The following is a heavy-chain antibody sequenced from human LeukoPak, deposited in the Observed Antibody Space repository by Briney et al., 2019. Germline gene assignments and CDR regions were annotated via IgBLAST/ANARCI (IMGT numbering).Heavy chain of an antibody. J-gene: IGHJ5*02. CDR1: GGSISSYY. V-gene: IGHV4-59*01. CDR2: IYYSWST. Sequence: SETLSLTCTVSGGSISSYYWSWIRQPPGKGLEWIGYIYYSWSTNYNPSLKSRVTISVDTSKNQFSLKLSSVTAADTAVYYCARGPYYDILTGYWSWFDPWGQGTLVTVSS. CDR3: ARGPYYDILTGYWSWFDP. D-gene: IGHD3-9*01.